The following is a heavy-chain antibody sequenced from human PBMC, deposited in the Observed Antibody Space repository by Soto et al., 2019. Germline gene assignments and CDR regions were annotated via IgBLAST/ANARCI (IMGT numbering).Heavy chain of an antibody. CDR3: ASEDYCSGGSCYSGILDY. CDR2: IKQDGSEK. Sequence: EVQLVESGGGLVQPGGSLRLSCAASGFTFRTYWMSWVRQAPGKGLEWVANIKQDGSEKYYVDSVKGRFTISRDNAKNSLYLQTNSLRAEDTAVYYCASEDYCSGGSCYSGILDYWGQGTLVTVSS. CDR1: GFTFRTYW. D-gene: IGHD2-15*01. V-gene: IGHV3-7*01. J-gene: IGHJ4*02.